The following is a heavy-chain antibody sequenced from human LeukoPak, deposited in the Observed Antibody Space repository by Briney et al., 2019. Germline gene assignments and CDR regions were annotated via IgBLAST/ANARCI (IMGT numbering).Heavy chain of an antibody. CDR3: AKSGYSSSWLFDS. CDR2: ISYDGSSK. CDR1: GFTFNNYA. V-gene: IGHV3-30*18. Sequence: PGRSLRLSCAASGFTFNNYAMHWVRQAPGKGLEWVAFISYDGSSKSYAGSVKGRFTISRDNSKNTLFLQMNSLRTEDTAFYYCAKSGYSSSWLFDSWGQGTLVTVSS. D-gene: IGHD6-13*01. J-gene: IGHJ4*02.